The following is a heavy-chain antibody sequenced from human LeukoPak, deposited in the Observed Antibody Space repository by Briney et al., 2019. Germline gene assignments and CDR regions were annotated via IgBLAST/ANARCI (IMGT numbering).Heavy chain of an antibody. CDR1: GFTFSTYW. D-gene: IGHD3-10*01. CDR2: IKSDGSNS. J-gene: IGHJ4*02. Sequence: GGSLRLSRAASGFTFSTYWMHWVRQAPGTGLVWVPRIKSDGSNSNYADCVKGRFTISRDNAKNTLYLQMNSLRAEDTAVYHCVRVGGRSSIGGDCWGQGTLVTVSS. V-gene: IGHV3-74*01. CDR3: VRVGGRSSIGGDC.